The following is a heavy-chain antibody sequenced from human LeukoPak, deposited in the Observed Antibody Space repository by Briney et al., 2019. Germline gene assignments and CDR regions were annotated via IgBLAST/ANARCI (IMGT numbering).Heavy chain of an antibody. Sequence: GGSLRLSCAASGFTFSSYAMSWVRQAPGKGLEWVTAISGSGGSTYYADAVKGRFNISRDNSKNTLYLQMNSLRAEDTAVYYCAKDKRGSLAYFDYWGQGTLVTVSS. CDR3: AKDKRGSLAYFDY. D-gene: IGHD3-16*01. V-gene: IGHV3-23*01. CDR1: GFTFSSYA. CDR2: ISGSGGST. J-gene: IGHJ4*02.